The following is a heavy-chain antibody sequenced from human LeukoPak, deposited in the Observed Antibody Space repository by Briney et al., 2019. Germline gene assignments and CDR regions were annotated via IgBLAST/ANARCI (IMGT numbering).Heavy chain of an antibody. CDR2: FDPEDGET. Sequence: ASVKVSCKVSGYTLTELSMHWVRQAPGKGLEWMGGFDPEDGETIYAQKFQGRVTMTEDTSTDTAYMELSSLRSEDTAVYYCARPPEGYDFWSAQGGSLLYWGQGTLVTVSS. CDR3: ARPPEGYDFWSAQGGSLLY. J-gene: IGHJ4*02. CDR1: GYTLTELS. D-gene: IGHD3-3*01. V-gene: IGHV1-24*01.